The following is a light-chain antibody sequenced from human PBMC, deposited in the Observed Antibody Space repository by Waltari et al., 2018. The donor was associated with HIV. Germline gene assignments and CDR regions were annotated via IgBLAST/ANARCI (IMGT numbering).Light chain of an antibody. V-gene: IGLV3-25*03. Sequence: SYELTQPPSVSVSPGQTATITCSGDALPKQYAYWYQQRPGQAPVLVMSEDTERPSGIPERFSGSTSGTTVTLTISGVQAEDEAAYYCQSADRNETYVVFGGGTKLTVL. J-gene: IGLJ2*01. CDR2: EDT. CDR3: QSADRNETYVV. CDR1: ALPKQY.